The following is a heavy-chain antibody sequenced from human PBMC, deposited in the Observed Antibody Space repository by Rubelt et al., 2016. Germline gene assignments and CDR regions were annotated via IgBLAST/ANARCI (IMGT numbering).Heavy chain of an antibody. CDR2: ISAYNGNT. V-gene: IGHV1-18*04. CDR1: GYTLTHYY. J-gene: IGHJ3*02. D-gene: IGHD3-22*01. Sequence: QVQMVQSGAEVKKPGASVKVSCKASGYTLTHYYVHWVRQAPGQGLEWVGWISAYNGNTNYAQKLQGRVTMTTDTSTSTAYMELRSLRSDDTAVYYCARETGISYDSVIHGAFDIWGQGTMLTVSS. CDR3: ARETGISYDSVIHGAFDI.